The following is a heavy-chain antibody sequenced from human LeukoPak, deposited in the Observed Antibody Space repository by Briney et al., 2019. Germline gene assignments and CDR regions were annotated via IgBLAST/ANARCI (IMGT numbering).Heavy chain of an antibody. Sequence: GGSLRLSCAASGFTFSTFAMIWVRQPPGKGLEWVSSIFPSGGEIHYADSVRGRFTISRDNSKSTLSLQMGSLRAEDMAVYYCARAEWEQLRWGIDYWGQGSLVTVSS. D-gene: IGHD1-26*01. CDR1: GFTFSTFA. V-gene: IGHV3-23*01. CDR2: IFPSGGEI. CDR3: ARAEWEQLRWGIDY. J-gene: IGHJ4*02.